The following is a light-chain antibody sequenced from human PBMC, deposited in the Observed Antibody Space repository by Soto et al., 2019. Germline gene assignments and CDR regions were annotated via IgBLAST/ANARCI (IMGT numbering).Light chain of an antibody. CDR3: QHYNNWPRT. V-gene: IGKV3-15*01. CDR2: GAS. J-gene: IGKJ1*01. Sequence: EIVMTQSPATLSVSPGERATLSCRASQSVSSSLAWYQQRPGQAPRLLIYGASTRATGIPARLSGSGSGTEFTLTISSLQSEDFAVSYCQHYNNWPRTFGQGTKVDIK. CDR1: QSVSSS.